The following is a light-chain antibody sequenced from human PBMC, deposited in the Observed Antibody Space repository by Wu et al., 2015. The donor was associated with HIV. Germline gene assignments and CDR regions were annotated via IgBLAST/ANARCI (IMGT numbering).Light chain of an antibody. Sequence: SSQGRVTXVSQQHLDLVPAGKPGPGSPGSSIYGASSRATGIPDRFSGSGSGTDFTLTISRLEPEDFAVYYCQQYGSSPLTFGGGTKVEIK. V-gene: IGKV3-20*01. CDR3: QQYGSSPLT. CDR2: GAS. J-gene: IGKJ4*01. CDR1: TXVSQQH.